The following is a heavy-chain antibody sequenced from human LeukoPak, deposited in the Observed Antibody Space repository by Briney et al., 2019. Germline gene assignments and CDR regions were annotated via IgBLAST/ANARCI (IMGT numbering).Heavy chain of an antibody. V-gene: IGHV1-46*01. CDR2: INPSGGST. CDR3: ARASGGEYYYDSSGYYYNAFDI. Sequence: ASVKVSCKASGYTFTSYYMHWVRQAPGQGLEWMGIINPSGGSTRYAQKFQGRVTMTRDMSTSTVYMELSSLRSEDTAVYYCARASGGEYYYDSSGYYYNAFDIWGQGTMVTVSS. CDR1: GYTFTSYY. D-gene: IGHD3-22*01. J-gene: IGHJ3*02.